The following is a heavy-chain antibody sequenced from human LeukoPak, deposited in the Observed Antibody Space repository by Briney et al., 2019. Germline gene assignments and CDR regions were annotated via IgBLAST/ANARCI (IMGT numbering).Heavy chain of an antibody. V-gene: IGHV3-74*01. J-gene: IGHJ6*02. D-gene: IGHD2-2*01. CDR2: INSDGSST. CDR1: GFTFSNYW. Sequence: PGGSLRLSCAASGFTFSNYWMHWVRQAPGKGLVWVSRINSDGSSTTYADSVKGRFTISRDNSKNTLYLQMNSLRAEDTAVYYCAREWIVVVPTDAYYYYYGMDVWGQGTTVTVSS. CDR3: AREWIVVVPTDAYYYYYGMDV.